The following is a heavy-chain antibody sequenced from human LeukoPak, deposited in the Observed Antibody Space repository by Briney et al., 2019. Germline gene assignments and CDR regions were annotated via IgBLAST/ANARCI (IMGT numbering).Heavy chain of an antibody. Sequence: GGSLRLSCAASGFTFSSYTVSWVRQAPGKGLEWVSTITGNGDSYYTDSVKGRFTISRDNSKNTLYLQMNSLKAEDTAVYYCAKAMRPTVSYFDYWGQGTLVTVSS. CDR1: GFTFSSYT. D-gene: IGHD4-17*01. CDR3: AKAMRPTVSYFDY. CDR2: ITGNGDS. J-gene: IGHJ4*02. V-gene: IGHV3-23*01.